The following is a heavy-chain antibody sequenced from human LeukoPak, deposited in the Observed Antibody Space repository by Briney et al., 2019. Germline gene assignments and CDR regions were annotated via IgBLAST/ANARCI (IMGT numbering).Heavy chain of an antibody. J-gene: IGHJ4*02. CDR3: ARDRSGYGDYRDY. CDR1: GGSISSGGYY. Sequence: PSQTLPLTCTVSGGSISSGGYYWSWIRQHPGKGLEWIGYIYYSGSTYYNPSLKSRVTISVDTSKNQFSLKLSSVTAADTAVYYCARDRSGYGDYRDYWGQGTLVTVSS. CDR2: IYYSGST. D-gene: IGHD4-17*01. V-gene: IGHV4-31*03.